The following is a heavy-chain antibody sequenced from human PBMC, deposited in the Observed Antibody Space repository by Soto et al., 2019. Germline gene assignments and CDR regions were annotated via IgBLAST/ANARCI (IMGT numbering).Heavy chain of an antibody. CDR3: ARGREYSRTFAP. CDR1: GYSFISYD. D-gene: IGHD6-6*01. J-gene: IGHJ5*02. CDR2: MNPNSGNT. Sequence: QVQLVQSGAEVKKPGASVKVSCKASGYSFISYDINWVRQATGQGLEWMGWMNPNSGNTGDAQKFQGRVTMTRNTSISTAYMELSSLRSEGPAVYHCARGREYSRTFAPWGQGTLVTVSS. V-gene: IGHV1-8*01.